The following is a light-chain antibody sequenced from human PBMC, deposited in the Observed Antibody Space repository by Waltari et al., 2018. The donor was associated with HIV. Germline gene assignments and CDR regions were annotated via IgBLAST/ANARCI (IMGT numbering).Light chain of an antibody. V-gene: IGKV1-39*01. Sequence: DIQMTQSPSSLSASPGDTITITCRTSQDIKTELNWYQQKPGKAPTLLVYAASGFQSGVPARISGSGSGTDFTLTINTLQPDDSATYFCQQSHSVPFTFGAGTKVDVK. CDR2: AAS. J-gene: IGKJ4*01. CDR1: QDIKTE. CDR3: QQSHSVPFT.